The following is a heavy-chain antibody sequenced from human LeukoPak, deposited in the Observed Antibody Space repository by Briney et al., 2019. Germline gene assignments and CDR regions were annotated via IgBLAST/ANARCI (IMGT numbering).Heavy chain of an antibody. J-gene: IGHJ3*01. CDR2: IFHSGST. CDR3: ARGISPGSGWFFDF. CDR1: GGSISSGNW. V-gene: IGHV4-4*02. D-gene: IGHD6-19*01. Sequence: SETLPLTCAVSGGSISSGNWWSWVRQPPGKGLEWIGEIFHSGSTNYNTSLKSRVTISVDKSKNQFSLKLTSVTATDTAVYYCARGISPGSGWFFDFWGQGTTVTVSS.